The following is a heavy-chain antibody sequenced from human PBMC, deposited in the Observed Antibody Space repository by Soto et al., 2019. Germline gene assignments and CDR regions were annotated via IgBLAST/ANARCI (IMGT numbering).Heavy chain of an antibody. CDR2: ISSSSSYI. CDR3: AAEMATINAFDI. D-gene: IGHD5-12*01. Sequence: EVQLVESGGGLVQPGRSLRLSCAASGFTFDDYAMHWVRQAPGKGLEWVSSISSSSSYIYYADSVKGRFTISRDNAKNSLYLQMNSLRAEDTAVYYCAAEMATINAFDIWGQGTMVTVSS. V-gene: IGHV3-21*01. CDR1: GFTFDDYA. J-gene: IGHJ3*02.